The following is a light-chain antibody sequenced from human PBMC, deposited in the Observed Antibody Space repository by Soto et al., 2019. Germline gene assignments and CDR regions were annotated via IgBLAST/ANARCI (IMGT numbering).Light chain of an antibody. CDR2: DAS. CDR3: QQYGSSPIT. CDR1: QSVSSSY. J-gene: IGKJ5*01. V-gene: IGKV3-20*01. Sequence: EIVLTQPPGTLSLSPGERATLSCRASQSVSSSYLAWYQQKPGQAPRLLIYDASNRATGIPARFSGSGSGTDFTLTISSLEPEDFAVYYCQQYGSSPITFGQGTRLEIK.